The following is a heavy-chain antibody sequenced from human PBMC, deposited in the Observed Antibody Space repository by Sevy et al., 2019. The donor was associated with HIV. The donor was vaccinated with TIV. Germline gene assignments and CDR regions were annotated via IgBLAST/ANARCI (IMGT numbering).Heavy chain of an antibody. V-gene: IGHV3-30*04. CDR1: GFTFSDYR. Sequence: GGSLRLSCAASGFTFSDYRMHWVRQAPGKGLEWVAVISYDGRNNKYNADSVKGRVTISRDNSKNTVYLQMNRLRAEDTAIYYCARDRGEILSSAFDYWGQGTLVTVSS. J-gene: IGHJ4*02. CDR2: ISYDGRNNK. D-gene: IGHD3-16*01. CDR3: ARDRGEILSSAFDY.